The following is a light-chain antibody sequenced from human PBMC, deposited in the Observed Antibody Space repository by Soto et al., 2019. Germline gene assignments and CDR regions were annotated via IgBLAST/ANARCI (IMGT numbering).Light chain of an antibody. CDR3: CSYAGSSPYV. J-gene: IGLJ1*01. Sequence: QSALTQPASVSGSPGQSITISCTGTSSDVGSYNLVSWYQQRPGKAPKLMIYEGSKRPSGVSNRFSGSKSGNTASLTISGLQAEDEADYYCCSYAGSSPYVFGTGTKVT. CDR2: EGS. CDR1: SSDVGSYNL. V-gene: IGLV2-23*01.